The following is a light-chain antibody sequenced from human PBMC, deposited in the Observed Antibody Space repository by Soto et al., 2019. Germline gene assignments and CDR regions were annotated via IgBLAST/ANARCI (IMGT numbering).Light chain of an antibody. J-gene: IGLJ1*01. CDR2: DVS. Sequence: QSVLTQPRSVSGSPGQSVTISCTGTSCDVGGYNLVSWYQQHPGKAPKLMIYDVSKRPSGVPDRFSGSKSGNTASLTISGLQAEDEADYYRYSYAGSYTFYVFGTGTKVTVL. CDR1: SCDVGGYNL. V-gene: IGLV2-11*01. CDR3: YSYAGSYTFYV.